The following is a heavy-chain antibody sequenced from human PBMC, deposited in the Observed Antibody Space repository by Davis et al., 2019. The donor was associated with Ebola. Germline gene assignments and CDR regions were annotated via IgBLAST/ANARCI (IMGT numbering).Heavy chain of an antibody. CDR3: ARGREPNSTPYHWFFDI. CDR2: IFPGDSDIFT. Sequence: GESLKISCQASGYNFNAYWIAWVRQMPGKGLEWVGLIFPGDSDIFTRYGPSFQGQVTLSADNSITTAYLQWNSLKASDTAIYFCARGREPNSTPYHWFFDIWGRGTLVTVSS. CDR1: GYNFNAYW. V-gene: IGHV5-51*01. D-gene: IGHD1-14*01. J-gene: IGHJ2*01.